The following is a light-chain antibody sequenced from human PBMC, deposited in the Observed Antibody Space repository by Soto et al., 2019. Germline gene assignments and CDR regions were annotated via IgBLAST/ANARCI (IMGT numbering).Light chain of an antibody. V-gene: IGLV2-23*01. CDR1: SSDVGSYNL. J-gene: IGLJ1*01. CDR2: EGS. CDR3: CSYAGSSTYV. Sequence: QSVLTQPASVSGSPGQSITISCTGTSSDVGSYNLVSWYQQHPGKAPKLMIYEGSKRPSGVSNRLSGSKSGNTASLTISGLQAEDEADYHCCSYAGSSTYVFGTGTKLTVL.